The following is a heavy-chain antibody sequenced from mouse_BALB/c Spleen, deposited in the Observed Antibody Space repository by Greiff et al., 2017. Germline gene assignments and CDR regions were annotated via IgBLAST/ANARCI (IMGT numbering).Heavy chain of an antibody. CDR1: GYSFTSYW. Sequence: QVQLQQSGPQLVRPGASVKISCKASGYSFTSYWMHWVKQRPGQGLEWIGMIDPSDSETRLNQKFKDKATLTVDKSSSTAYMQLSSPTSEDSAVYYCARPYDGNYERVWFAYWGQGTLVTVSA. V-gene: IGHV1S127*01. J-gene: IGHJ3*01. D-gene: IGHD2-10*01. CDR2: IDPSDSET. CDR3: ARPYDGNYERVWFAY.